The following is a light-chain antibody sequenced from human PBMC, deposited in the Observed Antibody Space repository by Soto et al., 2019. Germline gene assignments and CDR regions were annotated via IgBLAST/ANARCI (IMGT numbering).Light chain of an antibody. CDR1: SSDVGDYNY. Sequence: QSVLTQPPSVSGSPGQSVTISCTGTSSDVGDYNYVSWYQHQPDKAPKLMIYEVTKRPSGVPDRFSGLKSGNTASLTVSGLQAEDEADYYCSSYAGSNNFGVFGGGTKLTVL. V-gene: IGLV2-8*01. CDR2: EVT. J-gene: IGLJ2*01. CDR3: SSYAGSNNFGV.